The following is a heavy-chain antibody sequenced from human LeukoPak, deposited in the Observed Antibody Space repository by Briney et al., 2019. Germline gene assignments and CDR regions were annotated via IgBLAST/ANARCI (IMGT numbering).Heavy chain of an antibody. D-gene: IGHD3-10*01. CDR2: IYYSGST. CDR3: ARAALEDYYRSGSYYLYYMDV. J-gene: IGHJ6*03. V-gene: IGHV4-39*07. CDR1: GGSISSSSYY. Sequence: SETLSLTCTVSGGSISSSSYYWGWIRQPPGKGLEWMGSIYYSGSTYYHPSLKSRVTISVDTSKNQFSLKLSSVTAADTDVYYCARAALEDYYRSGSYYLYYMDVWGKGTTVTISS.